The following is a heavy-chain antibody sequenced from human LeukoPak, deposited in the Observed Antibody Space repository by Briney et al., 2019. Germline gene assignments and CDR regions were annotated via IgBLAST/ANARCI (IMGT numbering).Heavy chain of an antibody. J-gene: IGHJ4*02. Sequence: GTSLRLSCAAAGFTFSNYAMHWVRQAPGKGLEWVAVISYDGTNEYYADSVKGRFTISRDNSKNTLYLQMDSLRVEDTAVYYCARSRGATGFYWVDYWGQGTLVSVSS. CDR3: ARSRGATGFYWVDY. D-gene: IGHD3-22*01. V-gene: IGHV3-30-3*01. CDR1: GFTFSNYA. CDR2: ISYDGTNE.